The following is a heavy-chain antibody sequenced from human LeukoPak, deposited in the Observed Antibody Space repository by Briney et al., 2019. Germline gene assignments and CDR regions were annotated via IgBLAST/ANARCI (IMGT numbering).Heavy chain of an antibody. V-gene: IGHV4-61*01. Sequence: SETLSLTCSVSGGSISSSSYYWSWLRQSPGKGLEWIGYIYETGSTHYNPSLKSRVIISLDTSKKQFSLKLSSVTAADTAVYYCARGMATTYFDYWGQGTLVTVSS. CDR2: IYETGST. CDR1: GGSISSSSYY. J-gene: IGHJ4*02. CDR3: ARGMATTYFDY. D-gene: IGHD5-24*01.